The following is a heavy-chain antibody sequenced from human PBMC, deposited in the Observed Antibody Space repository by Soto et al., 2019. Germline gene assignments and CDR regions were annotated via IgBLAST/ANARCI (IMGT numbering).Heavy chain of an antibody. J-gene: IGHJ4*02. Sequence: EVQLVESGGGLVQPGGSRSLSCAPFGFPFNSFGRNWVAQPPGRGLEWVADIKQDETEKYYVASVKGRFTISRDNSKNTLYLQMNSLRVEDTAVYYCARGDYFDRRFDYWGQGTLVTVSS. CDR2: IKQDETEK. D-gene: IGHD3-22*01. V-gene: IGHV3-7*03. CDR1: GFPFNSFG. CDR3: ARGDYFDRRFDY.